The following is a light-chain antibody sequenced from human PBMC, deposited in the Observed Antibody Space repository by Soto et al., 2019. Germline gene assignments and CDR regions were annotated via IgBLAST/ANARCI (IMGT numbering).Light chain of an antibody. CDR3: QQLNSYVFA. J-gene: IGKJ3*01. CDR1: QAVSRY. CDR2: AAS. V-gene: IGKV1-9*01. Sequence: DIQLTQSPSFLSASVGDRVTITCRASQAVSRYLAWYQQKPGKAPNLLIYAASTLRSGVPSRFSGSGSETEFTITISSMKLEEFATYYCQQLNSYVFAFGPGTKVDIK.